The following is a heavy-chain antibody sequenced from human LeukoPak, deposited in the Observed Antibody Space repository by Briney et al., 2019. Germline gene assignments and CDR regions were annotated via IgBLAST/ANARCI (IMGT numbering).Heavy chain of an antibody. V-gene: IGHV4-34*01. J-gene: IGHJ4*02. Sequence: PSETLSLTCAVYGGSFSGYYWSWIRQPPGKGLEWIGEINHSGSTNYNPSLKSRVTISVGTSKNQFSLKLSSVTAADTAVYYCARDLKPYGSGSYYDYWGQGTLVTVSS. D-gene: IGHD3-10*01. CDR1: GGSFSGYY. CDR2: INHSGST. CDR3: ARDLKPYGSGSYYDY.